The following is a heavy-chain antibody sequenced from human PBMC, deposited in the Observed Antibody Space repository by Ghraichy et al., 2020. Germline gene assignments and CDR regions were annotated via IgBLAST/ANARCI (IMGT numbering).Heavy chain of an antibody. V-gene: IGHV3-64D*06. Sequence: GESLNISCSASGFTFNNYAMHWVRQAPGNGLEYVSSISSSGGSTYYADSVKGRFTISRDNSNNTLFLQMSSLRPEDTALYYCLTDHHWWWGQGNLVFVS. J-gene: IGHJ4*02. CDR2: ISSSGGST. CDR3: LTDHHWW. CDR1: GFTFNNYA. D-gene: IGHD2-15*01.